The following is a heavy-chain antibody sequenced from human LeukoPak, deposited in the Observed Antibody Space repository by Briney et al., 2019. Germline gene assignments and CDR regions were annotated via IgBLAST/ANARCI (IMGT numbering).Heavy chain of an antibody. V-gene: IGHV3-21*01. D-gene: IGHD4-17*01. CDR3: ARVRDYGDYIDAFDI. J-gene: IGHJ3*02. CDR1: GFTFSSYS. Sequence: GGSLRLSCGASGFTFSSYSMNWVRQAPGKGLEWVSSISTGSSYIYYADSVKGRFTISRDNAENSLYLQMNSLRAEDTAVYYCARVRDYGDYIDAFDIWGQGTMVTVSS. CDR2: ISTGSSYI.